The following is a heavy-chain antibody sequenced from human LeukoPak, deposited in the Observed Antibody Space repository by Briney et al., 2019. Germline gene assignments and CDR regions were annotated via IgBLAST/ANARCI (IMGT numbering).Heavy chain of an antibody. J-gene: IGHJ4*02. CDR2: ISAYNGNT. CDR3: ARGKYYYDSSGPDY. Sequence: GASGKVSWKASGYTFTSYGISWVRQAPGQGLEWMGWISAYNGNTNYAQMLQGRVTMTTDTSTSTAYMELRSLRSDDTAVYYCARGKYYYDSSGPDYWGQGTLVTVSS. CDR1: GYTFTSYG. D-gene: IGHD3-22*01. V-gene: IGHV1-18*01.